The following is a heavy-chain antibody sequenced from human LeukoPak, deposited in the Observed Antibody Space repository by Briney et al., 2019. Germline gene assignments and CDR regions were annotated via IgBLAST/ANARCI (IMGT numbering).Heavy chain of an antibody. CDR1: GVSFSGYY. V-gene: IGHV4-34*01. CDR3: ARGRVYYYGSGSYNY. CDR2: INHSGST. D-gene: IGHD3-10*01. Sequence: SETLSLTCAVYGVSFSGYYWSWIRQPPGKGLEWIGEINHSGSTNYNPSLKSRVTISVDTSKNQFSLKLSSVTAADTAVYYCARGRVYYYGSGSYNYWGQGTLVTVSS. J-gene: IGHJ4*02.